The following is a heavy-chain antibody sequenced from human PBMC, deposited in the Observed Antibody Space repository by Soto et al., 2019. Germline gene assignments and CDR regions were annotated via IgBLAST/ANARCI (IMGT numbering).Heavy chain of an antibody. J-gene: IGHJ6*02. Sequence: EVPLVESGGTLVQPGGSLKLSCAASGFDASVNFMTWVRQAPGKGLEWVTAINNAGSTFYADSVTGRFSISRDDSKNTLYLQMNSLRVEDTAMYYCVRENYYYGMDVWGQGTAVTVSS. CDR2: INNAGST. V-gene: IGHV3-66*01. CDR3: VRENYYYGMDV. CDR1: GFDASVNF.